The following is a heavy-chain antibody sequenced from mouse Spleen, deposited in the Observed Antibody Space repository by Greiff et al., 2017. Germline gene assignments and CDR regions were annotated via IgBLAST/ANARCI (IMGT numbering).Heavy chain of an antibody. V-gene: IGHV1S22*01. CDR1: GYTFTSYW. D-gene: IGHD2-1*01. Sequence: LQQPGSELVRPGASVKLSCKASGYTFTSYWMHWVKQRPGQGLEWIGNIYPGSGSTNYDEKFKSKATLTVDTSSSTAYMQLSSLTSEDSAVYYCTRLGDGNYFYYFDYWGQGTTLTVTS. CDR2: IYPGSGST. CDR3: TRLGDGNYFYYFDY. J-gene: IGHJ2*01.